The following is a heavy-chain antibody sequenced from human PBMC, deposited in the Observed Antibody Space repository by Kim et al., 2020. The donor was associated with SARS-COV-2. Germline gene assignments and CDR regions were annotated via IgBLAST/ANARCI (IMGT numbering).Heavy chain of an antibody. CDR3: ARVDTMVRGAAMDV. J-gene: IGHJ6*02. D-gene: IGHD3-10*01. V-gene: IGHV4-31*03. CDR1: GGSISSGGYY. Sequence: SETLSLTCTVSGGSISSGGYYRSWIRQHPGKGLEWIGYTYYSGSTYYNTSLKSRVTISVDTSKNQFSLKLSSVTAADTAVYYCARVDTMVRGAAMDVWGQGTTVTVSS. CDR2: TYYSGST.